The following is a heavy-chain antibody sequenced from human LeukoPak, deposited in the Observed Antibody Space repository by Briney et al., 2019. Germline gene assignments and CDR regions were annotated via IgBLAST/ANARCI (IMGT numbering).Heavy chain of an antibody. CDR1: GFTFSSYG. CDR3: AKVRVVMGILAALDY. J-gene: IGHJ4*02. CDR2: ISFDGTNK. V-gene: IGHV3-30*18. D-gene: IGHD6-13*01. Sequence: GGSLRLSCAASGFTFSSYGMHWVRQAPGKGLEWVAVISFDGTNKYYADSVKGRFTISRDNSKSTLYLQMNSLRVEDTAVYHCAKVRVVMGILAALDYWGQGTLVTVSS.